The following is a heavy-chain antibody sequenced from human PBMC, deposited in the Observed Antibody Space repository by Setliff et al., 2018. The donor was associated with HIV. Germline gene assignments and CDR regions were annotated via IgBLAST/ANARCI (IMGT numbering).Heavy chain of an antibody. CDR3: ARAAAGNTGPFDL. V-gene: IGHV4-4*07. CDR1: DSGTYY. CDR2: VSSRGDT. D-gene: IGHD3-3*02. J-gene: IGHJ6*02. Sequence: SETLSLTCTVSDSGTYYWSWIRQPAGKGLEWIGRVSSRGDTNYNPSLKSRVTMSVDTSKNQFSLKLTSVTASDTAVYYCARAAAGNTGPFDLWGQGTTVTVSS.